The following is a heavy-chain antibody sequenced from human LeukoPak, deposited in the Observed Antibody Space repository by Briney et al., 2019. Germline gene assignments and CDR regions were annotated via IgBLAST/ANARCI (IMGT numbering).Heavy chain of an antibody. V-gene: IGHV3-21*01. Sequence: GGSLRLSCAASGFTFSSYAMSWARQAPGKGLEWVSSISSSSSYIYYADSVKGRFTISRDNAKNSLYLQMNSLRAEDTAAYYCAREGGSGSYGYYYYMDVWGKGTTVTVSS. CDR3: AREGGSGSYGYYYYMDV. CDR1: GFTFSSYA. J-gene: IGHJ6*03. CDR2: ISSSSSYI. D-gene: IGHD3-10*01.